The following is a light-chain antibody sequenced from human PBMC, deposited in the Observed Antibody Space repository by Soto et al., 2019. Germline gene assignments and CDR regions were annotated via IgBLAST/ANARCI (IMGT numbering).Light chain of an antibody. CDR2: AAS. CDR1: QSISEY. V-gene: IGKV1-5*01. CDR3: QQYNAYYS. Sequence: DIQMTQSPSSLSASVGDTVTFTCRASQSISEYLNWYQQKPGKAPRLLIYAASNLDNGVPSRFSGTGSGTEFTLTISSLQPEDFATYYCQQYNAYYSFGQGTKVDNK. J-gene: IGKJ2*03.